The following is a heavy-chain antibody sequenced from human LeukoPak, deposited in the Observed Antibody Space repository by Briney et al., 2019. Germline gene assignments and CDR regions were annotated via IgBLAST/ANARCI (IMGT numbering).Heavy chain of an antibody. D-gene: IGHD6-19*01. CDR3: ARPRPGYSSGWSNWFDP. CDR2: IYYTGRT. V-gene: IGHV4-39*01. J-gene: IGHJ5*02. Sequence: SETLSLTCTVSGGSISSSTYYWGWIRQPPGKGLECIGSIYYTGRTYHNPSLKSRVTISVDTSKNQLSLKLSSVTAADTAVYYCARPRPGYSSGWSNWFDPWGQGTLVTVSS. CDR1: GGSISSSTYY.